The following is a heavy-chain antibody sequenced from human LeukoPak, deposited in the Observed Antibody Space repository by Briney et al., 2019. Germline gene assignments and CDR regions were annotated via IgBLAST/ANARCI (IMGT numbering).Heavy chain of an antibody. V-gene: IGHV3-21*01. J-gene: IGHJ3*02. CDR2: ISSSSSYI. Sequence: PGGSLRLSCAASGFTFSSYSMNWVRQAPGKGLEWVSSISSSSSYIYYADSVKSRFTISRDNAKNSLYLQMNSLRAEDTAVYYCARNPGSGSFPHPIWGQGTMVTVSS. D-gene: IGHD3-10*01. CDR1: GFTFSSYS. CDR3: ARNPGSGSFPHPI.